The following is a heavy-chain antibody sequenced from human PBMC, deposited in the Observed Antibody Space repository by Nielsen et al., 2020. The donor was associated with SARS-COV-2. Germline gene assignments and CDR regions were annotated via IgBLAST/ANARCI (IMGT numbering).Heavy chain of an antibody. Sequence: SETLSLTCNVSGGSLSTHYWNWIRQPPGKGLEWIGYVYHSGSTNYNPSLKSRVTISVDTSKNQFSLKLSSVTAADTAVYYCARDRLFNYPLDYWGQGTLVTVSS. CDR3: ARDRLFNYPLDY. CDR2: VYHSGST. V-gene: IGHV4-59*11. D-gene: IGHD3-22*01. J-gene: IGHJ4*02. CDR1: GGSLSTHY.